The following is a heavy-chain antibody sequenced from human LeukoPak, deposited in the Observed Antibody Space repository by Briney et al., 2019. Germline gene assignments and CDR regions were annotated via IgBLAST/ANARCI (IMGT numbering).Heavy chain of an antibody. D-gene: IGHD6-13*01. J-gene: IGHJ4*02. CDR1: WFSLSTSGVG. V-gene: IGHV2-5*01. CDR3: AHCNSSSWYVAADDFDY. CDR2: LYWNDDK. Sequence: SGPTLLNPTQTLTLTCTFSWFSLSTSGVGVGWIRQPPGKALEWLALLYWNDDKRYSPSLKSRLTITKDSSKNQVVLTMTNMDTLDTDTYYRAHCNSSSWYVAADDFDYRGQGTLVTVSS.